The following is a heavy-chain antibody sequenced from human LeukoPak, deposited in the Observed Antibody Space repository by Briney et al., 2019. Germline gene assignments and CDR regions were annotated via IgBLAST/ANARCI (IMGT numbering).Heavy chain of an antibody. CDR1: GVSFSGYY. D-gene: IGHD5-18*01. J-gene: IGHJ6*03. CDR2: IKHSGST. V-gene: IGHV4-34*01. Sequence: SETLSLTCAVYGVSFSGYYWSWIRQPPGKGLEWIGEIKHSGSTNYNPSLKSRVTISVDTSKNQFSLKLSSVTAADTAVYYCARGTRIQLRVKYYYYYMDVWGKGTTVTVSS. CDR3: ARGTRIQLRVKYYYYYMDV.